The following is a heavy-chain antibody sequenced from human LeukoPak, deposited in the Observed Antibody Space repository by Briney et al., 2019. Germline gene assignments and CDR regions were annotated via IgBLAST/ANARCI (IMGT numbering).Heavy chain of an antibody. CDR3: ARAIEQQLVYGMDV. D-gene: IGHD6-13*01. Sequence: SVKVSCKVSGYTLTELSMHWVRQAPGQGLEWMGGTIPIFGTANYAQKFQGRVTITADESTSTAYMELSSLRSEDTAVYYCARAIEQQLVYGMDVWGQGTTVTVSS. V-gene: IGHV1-69*13. CDR2: TIPIFGTA. J-gene: IGHJ6*02. CDR1: GYTLTELS.